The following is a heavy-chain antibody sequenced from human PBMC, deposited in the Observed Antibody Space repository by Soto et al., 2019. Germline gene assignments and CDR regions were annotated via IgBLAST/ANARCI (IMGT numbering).Heavy chain of an antibody. D-gene: IGHD3-22*01. CDR2: INHSGST. J-gene: IGHJ4*02. CDR1: GGSFSGYY. CDR3: ARGPTPPNYYDSSGRLDY. V-gene: IGHV4-34*01. Sequence: SETLSLTCAVYGGSFSGYYWSWVRQPPGKGLEWIGEINHSGSTNYNPSLKSRVTISVDTSKNQFSLKLSSVTAADTAVYYCARGPTPPNYYDSSGRLDYWGQGTLVTVS.